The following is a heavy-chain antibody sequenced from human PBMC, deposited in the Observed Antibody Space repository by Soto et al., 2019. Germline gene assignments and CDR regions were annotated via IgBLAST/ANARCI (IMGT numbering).Heavy chain of an antibody. D-gene: IGHD1-7*01. V-gene: IGHV3-23*01. CDR1: GFTFSSYA. CDR2: ISGSGGST. Sequence: EVQLLESGGGLVQPGGSLRLSCAASGFTFSSYAMSWVRQAPGKGLEWVSAISGSGGSTYYADSVKGRFTISRDNSKNTLYLQMSSLRAEDTAVYYCASHPPSKVELWDYYYYYMDVWGKGTTVTVSS. CDR3: ASHPPSKVELWDYYYYYMDV. J-gene: IGHJ6*03.